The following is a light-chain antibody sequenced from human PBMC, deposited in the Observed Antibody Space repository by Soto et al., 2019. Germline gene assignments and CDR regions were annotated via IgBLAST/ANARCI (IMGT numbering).Light chain of an antibody. Sequence: EIVLTQSPGTLSLSPGETATLSCSASESVSSKYLAWYQHKPGQAPRLLIYGASRRATGIPDRFSGSGSGTEFTLTISRLEPEDFAVYYCHQYGISPIFAFGPGTKVDIK. CDR2: GAS. J-gene: IGKJ3*01. CDR3: HQYGISPIFA. V-gene: IGKV3-20*01. CDR1: ESVSSKY.